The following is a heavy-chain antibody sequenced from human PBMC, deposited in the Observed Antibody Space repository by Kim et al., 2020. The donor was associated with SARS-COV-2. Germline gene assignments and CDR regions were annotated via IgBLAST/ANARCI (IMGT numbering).Heavy chain of an antibody. CDR3: ARQGSELVGMTTVIYFDY. CDR1: GGSISSYY. J-gene: IGHJ4*02. CDR2: IYYSGST. D-gene: IGHD4-17*01. Sequence: SETLSLTCTVSGGSISSYYWSWIRQPPGKGLEWIGYIYYSGSTNYNPSLKSRVTISVDTSKNQFSLKLSSVTAADTAVYYCARQGSELVGMTTVIYFDYWGQGTLVTVSS. V-gene: IGHV4-59*08.